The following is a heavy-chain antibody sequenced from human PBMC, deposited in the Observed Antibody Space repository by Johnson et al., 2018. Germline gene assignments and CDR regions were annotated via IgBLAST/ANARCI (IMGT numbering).Heavy chain of an antibody. Sequence: VQLVQSGGGLVQXGGSLRLSCAASGFTFSSYSMNWVRQAPGKGLEWVSYISSSSSTIYYADTVKGRFTISIDTAKNSLYLQMNSLRAEDTAGYYCARDLVTMVRGVIPYYYMDVWGKGTTVTVSS. CDR2: ISSSSSTI. V-gene: IGHV3-48*01. CDR1: GFTFSSYS. D-gene: IGHD3-10*01. CDR3: ARDLVTMVRGVIPYYYMDV. J-gene: IGHJ6*03.